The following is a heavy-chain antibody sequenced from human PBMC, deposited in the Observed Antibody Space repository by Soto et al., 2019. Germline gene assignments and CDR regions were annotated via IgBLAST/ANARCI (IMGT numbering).Heavy chain of an antibody. CDR3: ARSAIRNWFDP. V-gene: IGHV1-18*01. J-gene: IGHJ5*02. CDR1: GYTFTGYY. CDR2: ISAYNGNT. Sequence: ASVKVSCKASGYTFTGYYIHWVRQAPGQGLEWMGWISAYNGNTNYAQKFQGRVTMTTDTSTSTAYMELRSLRSDDTAVYYCARSAIRNWFDPWGQGTLVTVSS.